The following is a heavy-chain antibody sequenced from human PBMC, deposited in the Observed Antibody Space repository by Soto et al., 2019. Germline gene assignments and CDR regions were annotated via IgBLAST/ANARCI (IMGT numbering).Heavy chain of an antibody. V-gene: IGHV1-2*02. CDR1: VFSVDTTYC. Sequence: GASVKVSCKASVFSVDTTYCIHWVRRAPGQGLEWMGSINPNSGDTNYAQNFQGRVTMTRDTSISTACMEVSSLTSDDTAVYYCGSPRSGPSPDVGHWGHGTLVTVSS. CDR2: INPNSGDT. D-gene: IGHD2-15*01. CDR3: GSPRSGPSPDVGH. J-gene: IGHJ4*01.